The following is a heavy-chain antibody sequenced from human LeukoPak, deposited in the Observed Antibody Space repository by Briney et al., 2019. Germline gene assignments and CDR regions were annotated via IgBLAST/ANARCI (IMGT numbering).Heavy chain of an antibody. CDR1: GGTFSSYA. CDR3: ARTLFGELSPTPYYYYGMDV. J-gene: IGHJ6*04. V-gene: IGHV1-69*06. D-gene: IGHD3-10*02. CDR2: IIPIFGTA. Sequence: SVKVSCKASGGTFSSYAISWVRQAPGQGLEWMGGIIPIFGTANYAQKFQGRVTITADKSTSTAYMGLSSLRSEDTAVYYCARTLFGELSPTPYYYYGMDVWGKGTTVTVSS.